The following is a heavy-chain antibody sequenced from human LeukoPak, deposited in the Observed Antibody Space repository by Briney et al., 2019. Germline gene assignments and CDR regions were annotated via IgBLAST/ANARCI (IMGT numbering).Heavy chain of an antibody. CDR1: GYTFTGYY. Sequence: EASVKVSCKTSGYTFTGYYIHWVRQAPGQGLEWLGRIDPNSGGTSYAHNFRGRVTMTRDTSISTAYMDLSSLRSDDTAVYYCARDSRVSGDYWGQXTLVTVS. CDR3: ARDSRVSGDY. V-gene: IGHV1-2*06. J-gene: IGHJ4*02. CDR2: IDPNSGGT. D-gene: IGHD2-2*01.